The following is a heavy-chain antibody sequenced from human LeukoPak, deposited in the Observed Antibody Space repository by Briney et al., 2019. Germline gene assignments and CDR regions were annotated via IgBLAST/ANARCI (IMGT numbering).Heavy chain of an antibody. CDR1: GFTFSSYA. D-gene: IGHD1-1*01. CDR2: ISGSGGST. CDR3: AKALLERRGDYYYGMDV. V-gene: IGHV3-23*01. Sequence: GGSLRLSCAASGFTFSSYAMSWVRQAPVKGLEWVSAISGSGGSTYYADSVKGRFTISRDNSKNTLYLQMNSLRAEDTAAYYCAKALLERRGDYYYGMDVWGQGTTVTVSS. J-gene: IGHJ6*02.